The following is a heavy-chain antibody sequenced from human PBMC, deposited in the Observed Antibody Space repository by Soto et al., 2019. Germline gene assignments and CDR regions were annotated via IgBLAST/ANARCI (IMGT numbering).Heavy chain of an antibody. Sequence: QVQLVQSGAEMREPGTSVRVSCKASGYSFTDVYIHWVRQAPGQGLEWLGWVSPYTGDTNYAQAFQGRVTMTRDTSITTAYMELTRLTYDDTGVYYCAREYDLTRLWGQGTPVTVSS. D-gene: IGHD3-3*01. CDR1: GYSFTDVY. J-gene: IGHJ4*02. CDR2: VSPYTGDT. CDR3: AREYDLTRL. V-gene: IGHV1-2*02.